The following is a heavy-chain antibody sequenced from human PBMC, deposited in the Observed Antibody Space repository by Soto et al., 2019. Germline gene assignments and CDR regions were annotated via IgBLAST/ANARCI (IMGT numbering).Heavy chain of an antibody. CDR1: GFTFSSYA. Sequence: PRLSCAASGFTFSSYAMHWVRQAPGKGLEWVAVISYDGSNKYYADSVKGRFTISRDNSKNTLYLQMNSLRAEDTAVYYCARDSPNSRHLDYWGQGTLVTVSS. CDR2: ISYDGSNK. J-gene: IGHJ4*02. V-gene: IGHV3-30-3*01. CDR3: ARDSPNSRHLDY. D-gene: IGHD6-13*01.